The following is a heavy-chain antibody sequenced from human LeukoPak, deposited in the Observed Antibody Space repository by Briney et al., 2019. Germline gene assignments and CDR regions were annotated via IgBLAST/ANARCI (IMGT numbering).Heavy chain of an antibody. Sequence: SETLSLTCTVSGGSISSYYWSWIRQHPGKGLEGIGYIYYSGSTNYNPSLKSRVTISVDTSKNQFSLKLSSVTAADTAVYYCARLGGMVRGARAFDIWGQGTMVTVSS. CDR1: GGSISSYY. CDR2: IYYSGST. CDR3: ARLGGMVRGARAFDI. D-gene: IGHD3-10*01. V-gene: IGHV4-59*08. J-gene: IGHJ3*02.